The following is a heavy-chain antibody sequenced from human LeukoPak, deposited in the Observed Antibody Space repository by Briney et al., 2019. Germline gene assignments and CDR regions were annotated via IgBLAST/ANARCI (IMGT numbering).Heavy chain of an antibody. CDR1: GYTFTGYY. Sequence: ASVKVSCKASGYTFTGYYMHWVRQAPGQGLEWMGWINPNSGGTKYAQKFQGRVIMTRDTSRSTVYMELSRLRSDDTAVYYCASPTFRGEYSYWGQGTLVTVSS. V-gene: IGHV1-2*02. CDR2: INPNSGGT. D-gene: IGHD3-16*01. CDR3: ASPTFRGEYSY. J-gene: IGHJ4*02.